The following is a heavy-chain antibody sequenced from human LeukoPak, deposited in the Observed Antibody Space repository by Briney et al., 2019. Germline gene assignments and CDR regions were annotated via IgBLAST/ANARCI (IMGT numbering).Heavy chain of an antibody. CDR1: GYTFTSYA. V-gene: IGHV1-3*01. D-gene: IGHD3-16*02. Sequence: ASVTVSCKASGYTFTSYAMHWVRQAPGQRLEWMGWINAGNGNTKYSQKFQGRVTITRDTSASTAYMELSSLRSEDTAVYYCARLQSVWGSYRYYDYWGQGTLVTVSS. CDR2: INAGNGNT. J-gene: IGHJ4*02. CDR3: ARLQSVWGSYRYYDY.